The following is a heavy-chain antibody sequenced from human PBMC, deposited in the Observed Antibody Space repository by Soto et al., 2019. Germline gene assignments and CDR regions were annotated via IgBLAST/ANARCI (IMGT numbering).Heavy chain of an antibody. J-gene: IGHJ6*03. V-gene: IGHV1-2*02. D-gene: IGHD6-13*01. CDR2: INPNSGET. CDR1: GYTFTGYY. CDR3: ATGPIAAAGTGYYYYYMDV. Sequence: ASVKVSCKASGYTFTGYYMHWVRQAPGQGLEWMGWINPNSGETIYAQKFQGRVTMTEDTSTDTAYMELSSLRSEDTAVYYCATGPIAAAGTGYYYYYMDVWGKGTTVTVSS.